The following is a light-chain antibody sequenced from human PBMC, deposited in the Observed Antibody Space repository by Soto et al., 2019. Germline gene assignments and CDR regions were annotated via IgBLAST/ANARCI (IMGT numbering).Light chain of an antibody. Sequence: QSALTQPRSVSGSPGQSVTISCTGTNSDVGGYDYVSWYQHHPGKAPKLMIFDVNKRPSGVPDRFSGSKSGNTASLTISGLQAEDEADYYCCSSAGSYTFWVFGGATKLTVL. J-gene: IGLJ3*02. V-gene: IGLV2-11*01. CDR3: CSSAGSYTFWV. CDR1: NSDVGGYDY. CDR2: DVN.